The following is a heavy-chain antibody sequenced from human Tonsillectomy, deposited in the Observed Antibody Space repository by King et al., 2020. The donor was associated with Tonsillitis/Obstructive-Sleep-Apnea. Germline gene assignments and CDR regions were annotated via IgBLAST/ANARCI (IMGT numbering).Heavy chain of an antibody. Sequence: QLQESGPGLVKPSETLSLTCTVSDGSISSYSWSWIRQSPGKGVEWIGYVYYSGTNNYHHSLKSRVTISVDTSKNQFSLKLSSVTAADMAVYYCARTNLDYGDYVLTYYMDVLGKGTPVTVSS. CDR3: ARTNLDYGDYVLTYYMDV. J-gene: IGHJ6*03. V-gene: IGHV4-59*01. CDR1: DGSISSYS. CDR2: VYYSGTN. D-gene: IGHD4-17*01.